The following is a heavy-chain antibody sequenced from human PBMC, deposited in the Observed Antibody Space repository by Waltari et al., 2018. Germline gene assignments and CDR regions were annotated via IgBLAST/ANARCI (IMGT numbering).Heavy chain of an antibody. Sequence: QVQLVQSGAEVKKPGASVKVSCKVSGYTLTELSMHWVRHAPGKGLEWMGGFDPEDGETIYAQKFQGRVTKTEDTSTDTAYMELSSLRSEDTAVYYCATVGRERYCSSTSCYEGYWGQGTLVTVSS. CDR3: ATVGRERYCSSTSCYEGY. V-gene: IGHV1-24*01. CDR1: GYTLTELS. D-gene: IGHD2-2*01. CDR2: FDPEDGET. J-gene: IGHJ4*02.